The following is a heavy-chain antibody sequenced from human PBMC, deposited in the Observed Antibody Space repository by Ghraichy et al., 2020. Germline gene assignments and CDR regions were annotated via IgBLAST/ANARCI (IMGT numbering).Heavy chain of an antibody. V-gene: IGHV3-23*01. Sequence: GGSLRLSCAASAFTFSNYAMSWVRQAPGKGLEWVSAIIGSGRGTHYADSVKGRFTISRDNSNNMLYLHMNSLRAEDTALYYCAREYVDPTVSDVTARGTMFDYWGQGTQVTVSS. CDR3: AREYVDPTVSDVTARGTMFDY. CDR1: AFTFSNYA. D-gene: IGHD2-21*02. J-gene: IGHJ4*02. CDR2: IIGSGRGT.